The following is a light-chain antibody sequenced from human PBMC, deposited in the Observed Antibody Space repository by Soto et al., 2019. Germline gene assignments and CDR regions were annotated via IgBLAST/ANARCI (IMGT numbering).Light chain of an antibody. Sequence: QSVLTQPPSVSGAPGQRVTISCAGSSSNIGAGSDVHWYQHLPGTAPKLLIYGDINRPSGVPDRFSASKSGTSASLAIAGLQAEDEADYYCQSYDTSLNGLVFGTGTKLTVL. CDR3: QSYDTSLNGLV. CDR1: SSNIGAGSD. CDR2: GDI. V-gene: IGLV1-40*01. J-gene: IGLJ1*01.